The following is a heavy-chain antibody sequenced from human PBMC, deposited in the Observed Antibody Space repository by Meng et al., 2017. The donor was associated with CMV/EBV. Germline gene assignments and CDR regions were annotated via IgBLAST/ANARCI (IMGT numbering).Heavy chain of an antibody. V-gene: IGHV4-4*07. CDR2: IYTSGST. CDR1: GGSISSYY. Sequence: PGREKPLETLSPTCTVSGGSISSYYWSWVRHAAGKGLEWIGRIYTSGSTNYHPSLKSRVTMSVDTSKNQFSLKLSSVTAADTAVYYCARDLKNCSSTSCANWFDPWGQGTLVTVSS. J-gene: IGHJ5*02. CDR3: ARDLKNCSSTSCANWFDP. D-gene: IGHD2-2*01.